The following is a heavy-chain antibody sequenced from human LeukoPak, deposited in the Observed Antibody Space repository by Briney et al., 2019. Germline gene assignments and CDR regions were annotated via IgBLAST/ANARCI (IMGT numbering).Heavy chain of an antibody. Sequence: GGSLRLSCVASGLSFNSYGMTWVRQAPGKGLEWVSSISSSSSYIYYADSVKGRFTISRDNAKNSLYLQMNSLRAEDTAVYYCARDVAGDYWGQGTLVTVSS. CDR3: ARDVAGDY. CDR2: ISSSSSYI. CDR1: GLSFNSYG. D-gene: IGHD6-13*01. J-gene: IGHJ4*02. V-gene: IGHV3-21*01.